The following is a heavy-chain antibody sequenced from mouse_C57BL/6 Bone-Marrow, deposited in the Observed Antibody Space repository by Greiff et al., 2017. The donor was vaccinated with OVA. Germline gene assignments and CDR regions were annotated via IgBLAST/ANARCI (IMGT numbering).Heavy chain of an antibody. CDR3: ARGELFWFAY. D-gene: IGHD4-1*01. CDR1: GYTFTSYT. Sequence: VQLQQSGAELARPGASVKMSCKASGYTFTSYTMHWVKQRPGQGLEWIGYINPSSGYTKYNQKFKDKATLTADKSSSTAYMQLSSLTSEDSAVDYCARGELFWFAYWGQGTLVTVSA. V-gene: IGHV1-4*01. J-gene: IGHJ3*01. CDR2: INPSSGYT.